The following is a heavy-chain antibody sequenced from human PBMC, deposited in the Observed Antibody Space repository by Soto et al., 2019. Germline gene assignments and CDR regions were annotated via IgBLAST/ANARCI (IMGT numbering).Heavy chain of an antibody. CDR3: ARQVADRIVVVPAANDAFDI. CDR1: GLSISSSKYQ. D-gene: IGHD2-2*01. CDR2: IYYSGST. Sequence: SATQTLTYPLSGLSISSSKYQRDLIHQPPRKGLEWIGSIYYSGSTYYNPSLKSRVTISVDTSKNQFSLKLSSVTAADTAVYYCARQVADRIVVVPAANDAFDIWGQGTMVT. J-gene: IGHJ3*02. V-gene: IGHV4-39*01.